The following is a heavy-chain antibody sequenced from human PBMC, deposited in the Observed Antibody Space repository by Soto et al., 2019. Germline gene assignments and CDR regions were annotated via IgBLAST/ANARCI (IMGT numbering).Heavy chain of an antibody. CDR2: MNPNSGNT. V-gene: IGHV1-8*01. J-gene: IGHJ6*03. D-gene: IGHD2-15*01. CDR3: ARGGGYLDV. Sequence: ATVQGLEWMGWMNPNSGNTGYAQKFQGRVTMTRNTSISTAYMELGSLRSEDTAVYYCARGGGYLDVWGKGTTVIVTS.